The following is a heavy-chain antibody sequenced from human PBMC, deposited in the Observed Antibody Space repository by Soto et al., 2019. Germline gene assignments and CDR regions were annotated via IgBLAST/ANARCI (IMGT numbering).Heavy chain of an antibody. V-gene: IGHV3-30-3*01. CDR3: AGGRAAREVGYNWFEP. Sequence: QVQLVESGGGVVQPGRSLRLSCAASGFTFSSYAMHWVRQAPGKGLEWVAVISYDGSNKYYADSVKGRFTISRDNSKTTLYLQMYSLRAEDTAVYYCAGGRAAREVGYNWFEPWGQVTLGTVSS. D-gene: IGHD6-6*01. J-gene: IGHJ5*02. CDR2: ISYDGSNK. CDR1: GFTFSSYA.